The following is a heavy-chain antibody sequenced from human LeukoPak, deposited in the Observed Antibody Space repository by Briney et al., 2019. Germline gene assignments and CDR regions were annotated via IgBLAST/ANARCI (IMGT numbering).Heavy chain of an antibody. J-gene: IGHJ5*02. V-gene: IGHV3-48*01. CDR2: ISSSSSTI. CDR1: GFTFSSYA. CDR3: AREPYSGSYP. Sequence: GGSLRLSCAASGFTFSSYAMNWVRQAPGKGLEWVSYISSSSSTIYYADSVKGRFTISRDNAKNSLYLQMNSLRAEDTAVYYCAREPYSGSYPWGQGTLVTVSS. D-gene: IGHD1-26*01.